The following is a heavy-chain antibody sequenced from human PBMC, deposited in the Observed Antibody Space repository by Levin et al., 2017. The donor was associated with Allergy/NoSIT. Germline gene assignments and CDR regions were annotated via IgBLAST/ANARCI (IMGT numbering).Heavy chain of an antibody. Sequence: PSETLSLTCTVSGGSISSYYWSWIRQPPGKGLEWIGYIYYSGSTNYNPSLKSRVTISVDTSKNQFSLKLSSVTAADTAVYYCARIVVVTAYNWFDPWGQGTLVTVSS. J-gene: IGHJ5*02. V-gene: IGHV4-59*08. CDR3: ARIVVVTAYNWFDP. CDR1: GGSISSYY. CDR2: IYYSGST. D-gene: IGHD2-21*02.